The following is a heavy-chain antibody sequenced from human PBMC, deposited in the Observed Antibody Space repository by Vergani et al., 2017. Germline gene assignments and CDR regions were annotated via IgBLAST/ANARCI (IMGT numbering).Heavy chain of an antibody. J-gene: IGHJ4*02. CDR1: GFTFSSYG. D-gene: IGHD2-8*01. Sequence: QVQLVESGGGVVQPGGSLRLSCAASGFTFSSYGMHWVRQAPGKGLEWVAFIRYDGSNKYYADSVKGRFTISRDNSKNTLYLQMNSLRAEDTAVYYCARGKGYCTNGVCPYDYWGQGTLVTVSS. V-gene: IGHV3-30*02. CDR2: IRYDGSNK. CDR3: ARGKGYCTNGVCPYDY.